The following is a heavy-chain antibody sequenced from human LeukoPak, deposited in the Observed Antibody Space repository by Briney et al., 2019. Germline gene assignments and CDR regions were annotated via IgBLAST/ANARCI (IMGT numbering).Heavy chain of an antibody. CDR1: SGSFSGYY. CDR2: INHSGST. CDR3: ASTAITTVTTSWFDP. J-gene: IGHJ5*02. Sequence: SETLSLTCAVYSGSFSGYYWSWIRQPPGKGLEWIGEINHSGSTNYNPSLKSRVTISVDTSKNQFSLKLSSVTAADTAVYYCASTAITTVTTSWFDPWGQGTLVTVSS. V-gene: IGHV4-34*01. D-gene: IGHD4-17*01.